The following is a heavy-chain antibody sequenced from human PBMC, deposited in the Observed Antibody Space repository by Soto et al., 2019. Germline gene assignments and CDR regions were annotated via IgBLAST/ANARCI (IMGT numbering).Heavy chain of an antibody. CDR2: ISAYNGNT. D-gene: IGHD3-9*01. Sequence: QVQLVQSGAEVKKPGASVKVSCKASGYTFTSYGISWVRQAPGQGLEWMGWISAYNGNTNYAQKFQDRVTMTTDTSTSTAHMELRSLRSDDTAVYYCARAAYEILTGYYRRWGQGTLVTVSS. CDR1: GYTFTSYG. J-gene: IGHJ4*02. V-gene: IGHV1-18*01. CDR3: ARAAYEILTGYYRR.